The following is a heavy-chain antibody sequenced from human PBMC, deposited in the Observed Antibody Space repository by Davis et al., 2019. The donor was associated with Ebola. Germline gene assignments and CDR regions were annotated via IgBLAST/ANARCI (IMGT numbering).Heavy chain of an antibody. J-gene: IGHJ4*02. V-gene: IGHV1-2*06. D-gene: IGHD3/OR15-3a*01. CDR2: INPNSGGT. Sequence: AASVTVSCKASGYTFTGYYMHWLRQAPGQGLEWMGRINPNSGGTNYAQKFQGRVTMTRDTSISTAYMELSRLTSDDTAVYYCASFGQLVESYYFDYWGQGTLVTVSS. CDR1: GYTFTGYY. CDR3: ASFGQLVESYYFDY.